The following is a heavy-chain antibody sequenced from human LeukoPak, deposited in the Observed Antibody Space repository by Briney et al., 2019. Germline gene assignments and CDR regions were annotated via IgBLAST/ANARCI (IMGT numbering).Heavy chain of an antibody. V-gene: IGHV3-30-3*01. D-gene: IGHD6-13*01. Sequence: PGGSLRLSCAASGFTFSSYAMHWVRQAPGKGLEWVAVISYDGSNKYYADSVKGRFTISRDNSKNTLYLQMNSLRAEDTAVYYCARVSSRWDNWFDPWGQGTLVTVSS. J-gene: IGHJ5*02. CDR1: GFTFSSYA. CDR2: ISYDGSNK. CDR3: ARVSSRWDNWFDP.